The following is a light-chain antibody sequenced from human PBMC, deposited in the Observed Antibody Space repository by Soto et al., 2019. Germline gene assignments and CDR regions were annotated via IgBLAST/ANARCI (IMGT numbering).Light chain of an antibody. CDR2: AAS. Sequence: IQLTQSPSSLSASVGDRVTITCRASQGISSYLAWYQQKPGKAPKLLIYAASTLQSGVPSRFSGSGSGTDFTLTISSLQPEDFATYYCQQSYSRVTFGQGTKVDIK. CDR3: QQSYSRVT. V-gene: IGKV1-9*01. CDR1: QGISSY. J-gene: IGKJ1*01.